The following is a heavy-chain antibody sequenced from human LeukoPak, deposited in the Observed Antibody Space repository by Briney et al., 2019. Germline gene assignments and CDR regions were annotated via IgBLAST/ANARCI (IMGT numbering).Heavy chain of an antibody. D-gene: IGHD3-10*01. Sequence: GGSLRLSCAASGFTFSSYWMHWVRQAPGKGLVWVSRINSDGSSTSYADSVKGRFTISRDNAKNTLYLQMNSLRAEDTAVYYCAKVPRITMVRGVIIGNLYFQHWGQGTLVTVSS. V-gene: IGHV3-74*01. J-gene: IGHJ1*01. CDR2: INSDGSST. CDR1: GFTFSSYW. CDR3: AKVPRITMVRGVIIGNLYFQH.